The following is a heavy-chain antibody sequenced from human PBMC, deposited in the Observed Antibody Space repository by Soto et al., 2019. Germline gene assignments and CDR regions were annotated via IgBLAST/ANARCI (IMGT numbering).Heavy chain of an antibody. D-gene: IGHD4-17*01. CDR1: VGSFSGYY. V-gene: IGHV4-34*01. J-gene: IGHJ5*02. CDR3: ARAKRVGYGVTKDWFDP. CDR2: INHSGST. Sequence: PSETLSLTCAVYVGSFSGYYWSWIRQPPGKGLEWIGEINHSGSTNYNPSLKSRVTISVDTSKNQFSLKLSSVTAADTAVYYCARAKRVGYGVTKDWFDPWGQGTLVTVSS.